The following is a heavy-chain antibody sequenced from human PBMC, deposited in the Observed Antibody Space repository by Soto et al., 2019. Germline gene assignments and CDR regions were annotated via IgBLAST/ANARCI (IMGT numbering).Heavy chain of an antibody. Sequence: QLQLQESAPGLMKPSETLSLTCTVSGGSISSSSYYWAWIRQPPGKGLEWIATIYYSGSAYYNPSLNSRLTISVDTYKNQFHLMLSSVTAADTAVYYCATTTRVDYGDYIFNDWGQGTLVTVSS. D-gene: IGHD4-17*01. V-gene: IGHV4-39*01. CDR3: ATTTRVDYGDYIFND. CDR2: IYYSGSA. CDR1: GGSISSSSYY. J-gene: IGHJ4*02.